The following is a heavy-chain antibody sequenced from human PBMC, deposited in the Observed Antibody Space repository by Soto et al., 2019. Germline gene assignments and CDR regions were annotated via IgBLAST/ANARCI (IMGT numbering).Heavy chain of an antibody. V-gene: IGHV4-39*01. Sequence: PSETLSLTCTATGDSITSTDYYWGWIRQPPGKGLEWVASIYYSGSTYHNPSLKSRVTISVDTSKNQFSLKVTSVTAADKAVYYCARHWRTGYSTVFGVVMGWFDRWGQGTLLTVSS. J-gene: IGHJ5*02. CDR2: IYYSGST. D-gene: IGHD3-3*01. CDR3: ARHWRTGYSTVFGVVMGWFDR. CDR1: GDSITSTDYY.